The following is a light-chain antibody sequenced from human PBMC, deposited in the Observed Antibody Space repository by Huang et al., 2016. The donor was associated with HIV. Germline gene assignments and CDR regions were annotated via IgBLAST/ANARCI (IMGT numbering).Light chain of an antibody. V-gene: IGKV1-39*01. J-gene: IGKJ4*01. CDR2: SAS. CDR1: QSLYNY. Sequence: DLQMTQSPSSLSASVGDRVSITCRASQSLYNYFNWYQQKPGKAPKLLIHSASTLQNGVPPRFSGSVSGTDFTRTITNLQPEDSATYYCQQTFSVPLTFGGGTKVEIK. CDR3: QQTFSVPLT.